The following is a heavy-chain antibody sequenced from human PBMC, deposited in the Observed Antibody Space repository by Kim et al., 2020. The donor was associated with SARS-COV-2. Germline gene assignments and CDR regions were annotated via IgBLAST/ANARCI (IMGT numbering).Heavy chain of an antibody. CDR3: AREHPLGADYVGAMDY. J-gene: IGHJ4*02. CDR2: INAGNGNT. D-gene: IGHD4-17*01. CDR1: GYTFTSYA. Sequence: ASVKVSCKASGYTFTSYAMHWVRQAPGQRLEWMGWINAGNGNTKYSQKFQGRVTITRDTSASTAYMELSSLRSEDTAVYYCAREHPLGADYVGAMDYWGQGTLVTVSS. V-gene: IGHV1-3*01.